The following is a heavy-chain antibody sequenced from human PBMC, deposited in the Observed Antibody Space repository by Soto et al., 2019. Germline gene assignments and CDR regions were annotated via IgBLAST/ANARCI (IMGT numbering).Heavy chain of an antibody. V-gene: IGHV3-23*01. J-gene: IGHJ6*02. D-gene: IGHD6-13*01. CDR3: AKRAGIAAAGRRLGTGSMDV. CDR2: ISGSGGST. Sequence: EVQLLESGGGLVQPGGSLRLSCAASGFTFSSYAMSWVRQAPGKGLEWVSAISGSGGSTYYADSVKGRFTISRDNSKNTLYLQMNSVRAEDTAAYHCAKRAGIAAAGRRLGTGSMDVWGQGTTVTVSS. CDR1: GFTFSSYA.